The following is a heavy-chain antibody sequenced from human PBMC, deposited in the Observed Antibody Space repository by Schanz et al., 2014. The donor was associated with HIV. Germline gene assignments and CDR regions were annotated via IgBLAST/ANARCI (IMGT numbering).Heavy chain of an antibody. V-gene: IGHV3-11*01. CDR3: ARVFGRTYGLPDY. Sequence: GPLVEAGGGLVKPGGGLRLSCAASGFTLTDNYMSWIRPAPGKGQEWLSYIRVNGATREYADSVKGRFTISRDNARTSLYLQMNSLRAEDTAVYYCARVFGRTYGLPDYWGQGTLVTVSS. CDR1: GFTLTDNY. J-gene: IGHJ4*02. D-gene: IGHD3-10*01. CDR2: IRVNGATR.